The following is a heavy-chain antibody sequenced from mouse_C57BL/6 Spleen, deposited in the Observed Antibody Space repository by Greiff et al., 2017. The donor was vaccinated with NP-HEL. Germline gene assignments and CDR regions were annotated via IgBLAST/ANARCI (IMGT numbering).Heavy chain of an antibody. J-gene: IGHJ2*01. CDR3: TREGVTDY. Sequence: VQLKESGAELVRPGASVTLSCKASGYTFTDYEMHWVKQTPVHGLEWIGAIDPETGGTAYNQKFKGKAILTADKSSSTAYMELRSLTSEDSAVYYCTREGVTDYWGQGTTLTVSS. CDR2: IDPETGGT. V-gene: IGHV1-15*01. CDR1: GYTFTDYE. D-gene: IGHD2-2*01.